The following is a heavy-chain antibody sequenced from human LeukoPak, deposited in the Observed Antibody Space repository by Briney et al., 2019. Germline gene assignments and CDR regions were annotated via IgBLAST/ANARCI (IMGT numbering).Heavy chain of an antibody. Sequence: SETLSLTCTVSGGSMSDYYWSWLRQPAGKGLEWIGRIYTSGTAYNNPSLHSQVTLSLDTSKGQFSLRLRSVTAADTALYYCARDSAYYGSIMHDAFDVWGQGAVVTVSS. D-gene: IGHD3-10*01. CDR3: ARDSAYYGSIMHDAFDV. CDR1: GGSMSDYY. CDR2: IYTSGTA. J-gene: IGHJ3*01. V-gene: IGHV4-4*07.